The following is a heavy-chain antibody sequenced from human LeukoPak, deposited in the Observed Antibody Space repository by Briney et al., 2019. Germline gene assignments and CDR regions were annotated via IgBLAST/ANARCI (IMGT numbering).Heavy chain of an antibody. V-gene: IGHV4-31*03. CDR2: IYYSGST. D-gene: IGHD1-7*01. J-gene: IGHJ5*02. CDR3: ARDFHLTGATSRWFDP. Sequence: SQTLSLTCTVSGGSISSGGYYWSWIRQHPGKGLESIGYIYYSGSTYYNPSLKSRVTLSIDTSKNQFSLKLTSVTAADTAVYYCARDFHLTGATSRWFDPWGQGTLVTVSS. CDR1: GGSISSGGYY.